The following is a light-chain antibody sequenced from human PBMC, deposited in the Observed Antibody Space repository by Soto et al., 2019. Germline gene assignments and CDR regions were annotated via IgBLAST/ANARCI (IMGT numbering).Light chain of an antibody. CDR1: SSDVGGYNY. CDR2: DVS. Sequence: QSALTQPACVSGSPGQSITISCTGTSSDVGGYNYVSWYQQHPGKAPKLMIYDVSNRPSGVSNRFSGSKSGNTASLTISGLQAEDEADYYCSSYTSSSTLDVFGTGTKVTVL. J-gene: IGLJ1*01. V-gene: IGLV2-14*01. CDR3: SSYTSSSTLDV.